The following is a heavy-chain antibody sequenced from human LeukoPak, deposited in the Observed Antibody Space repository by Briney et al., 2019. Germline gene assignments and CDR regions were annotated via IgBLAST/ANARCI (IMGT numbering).Heavy chain of an antibody. J-gene: IGHJ5*02. D-gene: IGHD1-7*01. CDR3: ARAGGTGTTFWFDP. CDR2: IKQDGSEK. V-gene: IGHV3-7*01. Sequence: PGGSLRLSCAASGFTFSSYWMSWVRQAPGKGLEWVANIKQDGSEKYYVDSVKGRFTISRDNAKNSLYLQMNSLRAEDTAVYYCARAGGTGTTFWFDPWGQGTLVTVSS. CDR1: GFTFSSYW.